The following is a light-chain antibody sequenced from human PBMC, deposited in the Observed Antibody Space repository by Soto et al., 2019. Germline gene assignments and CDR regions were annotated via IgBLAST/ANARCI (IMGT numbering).Light chain of an antibody. CDR3: SSYTTNKTLL. V-gene: IGLV2-14*01. J-gene: IGLJ2*01. Sequence: QTVVTQPASASGSPGQSITISCTGTSSDVGAYNFVSWYQQHPGKAPKLIFYEVSNRPPGLSDRFSGSKSGTTASLTISGLQAEDEADYFCSSYTTNKTLLFGGGTKLTVL. CDR1: SSDVGAYNF. CDR2: EVS.